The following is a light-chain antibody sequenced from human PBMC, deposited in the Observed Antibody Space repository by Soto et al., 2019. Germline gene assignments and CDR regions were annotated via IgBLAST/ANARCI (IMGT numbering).Light chain of an antibody. CDR1: SSDVGGYNY. Sequence: QSVLTQPASVSGSPGQSITISCTGTSSDVGGYNYVSWYQQHPGKAPKLMIYEVSNRPSGVSNRFSGSKSGNTASLTISGLQAEDEADYYCSSYTSSSTLEGFGTGTKVT. CDR2: EVS. J-gene: IGLJ1*01. V-gene: IGLV2-14*01. CDR3: SSYTSSSTLEG.